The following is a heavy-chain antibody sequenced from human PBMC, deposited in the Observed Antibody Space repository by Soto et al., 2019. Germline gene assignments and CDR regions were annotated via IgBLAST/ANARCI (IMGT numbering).Heavy chain of an antibody. CDR3: TTEGAGSSTSSYFDY. CDR1: GFTFSNAW. Sequence: GGSLRLSCAASGFTFSNAWMSWVRQAPGKGLEWVGRIKSKTDGGTTDYAAPVKGRFTISRDDSKNTLYLQMNSLKTEDTAVYYCTTEGAGSSTSSYFDYWGQGTLVTVSS. J-gene: IGHJ4*02. V-gene: IGHV3-15*01. D-gene: IGHD2-2*01. CDR2: IKSKTDGGTT.